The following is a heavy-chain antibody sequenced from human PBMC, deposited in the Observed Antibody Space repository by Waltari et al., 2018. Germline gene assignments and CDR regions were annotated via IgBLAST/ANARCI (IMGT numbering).Heavy chain of an antibody. V-gene: IGHV3-53*02. CDR3: AREGVDTANDY. D-gene: IGHD5-18*01. CDR1: GFTVSSDY. Sequence: EVQLVETGGGLIQPGGSLRLSCAASGFTVSSDYMSWVRQAPGKGLECVSVIYSSGSTYYADSVKGRFTISRDNSKNMVYLQMHSLRAEDTAVYYCAREGVDTANDYWGQGTQVTVSS. J-gene: IGHJ4*02. CDR2: IYSSGST.